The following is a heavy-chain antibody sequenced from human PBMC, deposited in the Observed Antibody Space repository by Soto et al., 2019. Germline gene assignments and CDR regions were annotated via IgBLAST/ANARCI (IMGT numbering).Heavy chain of an antibody. D-gene: IGHD2-2*01. J-gene: IGHJ4*01. Sequence: GGSLRLSCAASGFGFTFSTSAMSWVRQAPGKGLEWVSTFRESGGTTHYANSVKGRFTISRDTSKNMLYLQMNSLRAEDTAIYYCGKDAHWAILPPTRDYGGHGTLFPVPS. V-gene: IGHV3-23*01. CDR2: FRESGGTT. CDR1: GFGFTFSTSA. CDR3: GKDAHWAILPPTRDY.